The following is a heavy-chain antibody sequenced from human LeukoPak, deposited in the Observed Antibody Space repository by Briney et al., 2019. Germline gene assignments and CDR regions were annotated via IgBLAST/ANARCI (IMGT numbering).Heavy chain of an antibody. CDR1: GGSISISTYY. V-gene: IGHV4-39*01. CDR3: AGPSRGVRFDS. J-gene: IGHJ5*01. D-gene: IGHD3-10*01. Sequence: PSEILSLTCTVSGGSISISTYYWGWIRQPPGKGLEWIGSIYRSGDTYYNSSLKSRVAISIDTSKNQFSLKLGTVTAADTAFYYWAGPSRGVRFDSWGQGTLVTVSS. CDR2: IYRSGDT.